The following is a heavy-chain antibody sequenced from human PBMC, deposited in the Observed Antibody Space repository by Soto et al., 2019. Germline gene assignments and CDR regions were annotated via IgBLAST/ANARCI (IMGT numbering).Heavy chain of an antibody. V-gene: IGHV5-10-1*01. Sequence: PGESLRISCKGSGYSFSTYWIGWVRQMPGKGLEWMGLIDPSDSDSNYSPSFQGHVTISADKSISTAYLQWSSLKASDTAMYYCARQGYYDILTGYPTYYYYYGMDVWGQGTTVTVSS. J-gene: IGHJ6*02. CDR1: GYSFSTYW. D-gene: IGHD3-9*01. CDR3: ARQGYYDILTGYPTYYYYYGMDV. CDR2: IDPSDSDS.